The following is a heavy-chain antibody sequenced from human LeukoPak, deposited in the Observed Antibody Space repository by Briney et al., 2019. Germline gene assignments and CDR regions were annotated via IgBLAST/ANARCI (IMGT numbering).Heavy chain of an antibody. CDR3: ARGARWAYYFDY. D-gene: IGHD4-23*01. V-gene: IGHV3-11*01. J-gene: IGHJ4*02. CDR2: ISTRDNTM. Sequence: GGSLRLSCPASGFTFSDYYMSWIRQTPGKGLEWLSYISTRDNTMQYADSVKGRFTIPRDNANNSLFLQMNNLKAEDSAIYYCARGARWAYYFDYWGQGSLVTVSS. CDR1: GFTFSDYY.